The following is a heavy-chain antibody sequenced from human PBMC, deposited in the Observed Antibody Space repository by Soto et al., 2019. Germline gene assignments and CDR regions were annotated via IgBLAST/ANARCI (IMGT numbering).Heavy chain of an antibody. Sequence: KPSETLSLTCTVSGGSISSGGYYWSWIRQHPGKGLEWIGYIYYSGSTYYNPSPKSRVTISVDTSKNQFSLKLSSVTAADTAVYYCARGTTVTKTNWFDPWGQGTLVTVSS. V-gene: IGHV4-31*03. CDR1: GGSISSGGYY. CDR2: IYYSGST. J-gene: IGHJ5*02. D-gene: IGHD4-4*01. CDR3: ARGTTVTKTNWFDP.